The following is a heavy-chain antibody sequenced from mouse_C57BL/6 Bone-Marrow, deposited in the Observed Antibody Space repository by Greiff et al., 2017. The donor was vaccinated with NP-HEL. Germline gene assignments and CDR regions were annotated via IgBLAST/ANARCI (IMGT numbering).Heavy chain of an antibody. Sequence: EVQLQQSGPGLVKPSQSLSLTCSVTGYSITSGYYWNWIRQFPGNKLEWMGYISYDGSNNYNPSLKNRISITRDTSKNQFFLKLNSVTTEDTATYYCARDRVYYYGSSPWYFDVWGTGTTVTVSS. CDR3: ARDRVYYYGSSPWYFDV. J-gene: IGHJ1*03. CDR2: ISYDGSN. V-gene: IGHV3-6*01. CDR1: GYSITSGYY. D-gene: IGHD1-1*01.